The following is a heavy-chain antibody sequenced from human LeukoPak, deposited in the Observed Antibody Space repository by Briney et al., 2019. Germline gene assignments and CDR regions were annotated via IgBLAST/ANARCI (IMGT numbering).Heavy chain of an antibody. Sequence: GGSLWVSCTASGDTLCNYAMHWGRPPPGGGVGGVAVISVDRTNKYYGDSVEGRFSVSRDNSKNTLYLQMNSLRPDDTAMYYCATDDGGYEPIDYWGQGTLVTVSS. CDR3: ATDDGGYEPIDY. CDR2: ISVDRTNK. D-gene: IGHD4-17*01. J-gene: IGHJ4*02. CDR1: GDTLCNYA. V-gene: IGHV3-30*04.